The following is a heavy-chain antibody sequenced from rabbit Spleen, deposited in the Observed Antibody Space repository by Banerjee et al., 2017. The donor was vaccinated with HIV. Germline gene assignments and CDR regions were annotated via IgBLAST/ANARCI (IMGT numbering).Heavy chain of an antibody. CDR3: ARDPDTISYYDFDL. CDR1: GFSFSNKAV. D-gene: IGHD8-1*01. Sequence: QEQLVESGGGLVKPEGSLKLSCTASGFSFSNKAVMCWVRQAPGTGLEWIGCIYTGSSGNTYYASWAKGRFTISKISSTTVTLQMTSLTAADTATYFCARDPDTISYYDFDLWGPGTLVTVS. J-gene: IGHJ4*01. V-gene: IGHV1S45*01. CDR2: IYTGSSGNT.